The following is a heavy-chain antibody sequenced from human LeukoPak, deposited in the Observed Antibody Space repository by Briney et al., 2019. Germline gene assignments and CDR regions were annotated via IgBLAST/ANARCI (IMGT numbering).Heavy chain of an antibody. D-gene: IGHD6-13*01. V-gene: IGHV3-66*01. CDR1: GFTVSSNY. CDR2: IYSGGST. CDR3: ARVAAAGKEYNWFDP. J-gene: IGHJ5*02. Sequence: HPGGSLRLSCAASGFTVSSNYMSWVRQAPGRGLEWVSVIYSGGSTYYADSVKGRFTISRDNSKNTLYLQMNSLRAEDTAVYYCARVAAAGKEYNWFDPWGQGTLVTVSS.